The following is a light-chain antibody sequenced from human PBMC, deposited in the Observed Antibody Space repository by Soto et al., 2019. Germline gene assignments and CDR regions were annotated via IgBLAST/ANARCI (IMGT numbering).Light chain of an antibody. J-gene: IGKJ4*01. Sequence: DIQLTQSPSSLSASKGATVTITCRASLPINSDLIWYQQKPGKPPRLLLYDASSLQIGVSSRFSGGGSGTDFTLHIRDLEPDDLGTYYCQQSYVTPLTFGGGTKLEI. V-gene: IGKV1-39*01. CDR2: DAS. CDR1: LPINSD. CDR3: QQSYVTPLT.